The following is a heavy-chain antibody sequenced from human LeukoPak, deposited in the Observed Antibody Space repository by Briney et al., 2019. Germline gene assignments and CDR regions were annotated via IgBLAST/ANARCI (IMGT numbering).Heavy chain of an antibody. CDR1: GFTFSSYG. J-gene: IGHJ4*02. CDR3: ARDSQADYFDY. V-gene: IGHV3-33*01. Sequence: GGSLRLSCAASGFTFSSYGMHWVRQAPGKGLEWVAVIWYDGSNKYYADSVKGRFTISRDNSKNTLHLQMNSLRAEDTAVYYCARDSQADYFDYWGQGTLVTVSS. CDR2: IWYDGSNK.